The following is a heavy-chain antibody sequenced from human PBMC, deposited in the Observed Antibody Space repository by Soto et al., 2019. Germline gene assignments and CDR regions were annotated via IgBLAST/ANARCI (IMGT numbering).Heavy chain of an antibody. CDR1: GYTFTSYG. CDR2: ISAYNGNT. J-gene: IGHJ4*02. CDR3: ARVATVSIYEYYFDY. Sequence: ASVKVSCKASGYTFTSYGISWVRQAPGQGLEWMGWISAYNGNTNYAQKLQGRVTMTTDTSTSTAYMELRSLRSDDTAVYYCARVATVSIYEYYFDYWGQGTLVTAPQ. D-gene: IGHD4-4*01. V-gene: IGHV1-18*01.